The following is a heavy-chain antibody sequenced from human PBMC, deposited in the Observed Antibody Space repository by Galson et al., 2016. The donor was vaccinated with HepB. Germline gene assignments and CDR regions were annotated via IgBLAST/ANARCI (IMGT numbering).Heavy chain of an antibody. CDR2: VSTHNGNT. Sequence: SVKVSCKASGYTFSSYSILWVRQAPGQGLEWMGWVSTHNGNTNSAQKLQGRVTMTTDTSTTTAYMELRTLRSDDTAVYYCARGGGRGYTYTGDYWGQGTLVTVSS. CDR3: ARGGGRGYTYTGDY. D-gene: IGHD5-18*01. V-gene: IGHV1-18*04. J-gene: IGHJ4*02. CDR1: GYTFSSYS.